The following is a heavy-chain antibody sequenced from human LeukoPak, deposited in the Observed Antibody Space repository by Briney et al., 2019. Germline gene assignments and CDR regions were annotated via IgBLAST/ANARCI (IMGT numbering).Heavy chain of an antibody. V-gene: IGHV4-38-2*02. Sequence: PSETLSLTCTVSGYSISSGYYCAWLRQSPRKGLEWIVNVYNDGRTYYNQSLQSRVTITIDTSTNQFSMKLSCVTATDTALYYCARGYSSSWYYNWFDPWGQGTLVTVSS. CDR3: ARGYSSSWYYNWFDP. D-gene: IGHD6-13*01. CDR1: GYSISSGYY. CDR2: VYNDGRT. J-gene: IGHJ5*02.